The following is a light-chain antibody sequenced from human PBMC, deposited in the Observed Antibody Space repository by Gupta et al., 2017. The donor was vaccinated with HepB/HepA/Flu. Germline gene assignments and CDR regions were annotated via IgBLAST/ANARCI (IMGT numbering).Light chain of an antibody. Sequence: SFVLTQPPSVSVAPGKTASITCVGSNIGTESVHWYQQKTGQAPVLVIYYHTDRPSGIPERFSGSNSGNTATLTISRVEAGDEADYYCQVWDDISGHVVFGGGTKLAVL. V-gene: IGLV3-21*04. CDR1: NIGTES. CDR3: QVWDDISGHVV. J-gene: IGLJ2*01. CDR2: YHT.